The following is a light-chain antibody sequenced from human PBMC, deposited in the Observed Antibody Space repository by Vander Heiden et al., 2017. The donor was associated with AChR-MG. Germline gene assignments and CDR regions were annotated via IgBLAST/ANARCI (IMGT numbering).Light chain of an antibody. CDR2: DAS. CDR1: QGVSSY. Sequence: ETVLKQSPATLSLSPGERATLSCRASQGVSSYLAWYQQKPGQAPRLLIYDASNRATGITARFSGSGYGTDFTLTISSLDPEDFAVYYCQQRSNGPPRLTFGGGTKVEIK. V-gene: IGKV3-11*01. J-gene: IGKJ4*01. CDR3: QQRSNGPPRLT.